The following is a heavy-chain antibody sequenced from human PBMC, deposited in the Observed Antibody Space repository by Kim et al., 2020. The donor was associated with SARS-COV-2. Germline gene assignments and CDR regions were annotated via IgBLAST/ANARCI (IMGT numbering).Heavy chain of an antibody. J-gene: IGHJ4*02. Sequence: GGSLRLSCAASGFTFSSYAMHWVRQAPGTGLEWVALISYDGSNKYYADSVKGRFTISRDNSKNTLYLQMNSLRAEDTAVYYCARGAGRWELLPHYFDYWGQGTLVTVSS. CDR1: GFTFSSYA. V-gene: IGHV3-30-3*01. CDR3: ARGAGRWELLPHYFDY. CDR2: ISYDGSNK. D-gene: IGHD1-26*01.